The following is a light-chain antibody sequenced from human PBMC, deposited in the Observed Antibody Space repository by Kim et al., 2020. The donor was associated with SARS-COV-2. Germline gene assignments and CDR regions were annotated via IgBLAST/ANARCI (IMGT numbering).Light chain of an antibody. CDR2: GEC. Sequence: LAPGERATRSCRANQSVGSGTLAWDRQRPGQAHRFLIQGECSWATGIPDRFTGSGSRIDLILTISRLEPEVFAEYYCQQYGSSLYSFGQGTNLEI. CDR1: QSVGSGT. V-gene: IGKV3-20*01. CDR3: QQYGSSLYS. J-gene: IGKJ2*01.